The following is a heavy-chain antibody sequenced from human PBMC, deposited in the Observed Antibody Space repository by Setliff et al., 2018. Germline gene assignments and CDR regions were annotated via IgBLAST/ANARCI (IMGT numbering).Heavy chain of an antibody. CDR2: ISGFTGFT. J-gene: IGHJ3*01. V-gene: IGHV1-18*01. CDR1: GYTFTSFG. D-gene: IGHD6-6*01. CDR3: LRDRPYSNSPEYSFDV. Sequence: VKVSCKASGYTFTSFGVSWVRQAPGQGLEWMGWISGFTGFTQYSQKFKGRVAVTIDKSTSTAYMDLTSLRSDDTAVYYCLRDRPYSNSPEYSFDVWGQGTTVTVSS.